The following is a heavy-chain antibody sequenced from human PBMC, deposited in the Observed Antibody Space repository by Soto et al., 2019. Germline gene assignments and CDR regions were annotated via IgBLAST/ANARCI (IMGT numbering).Heavy chain of an antibody. CDR2: IIPVFGTA. J-gene: IGHJ5*01. Sequence: QVQLVQSGAEVKKPGSSVKVSCKASGGVFRNYAINWVRQAPGQGLEWMGGIIPVFGTADYAQKFQGRVTITADESTTTAYMELTSLKTEDTAVYYCARDRWGSYSFDSWGQGPLVTVAS. CDR1: GGVFRNYA. CDR3: ARDRWGSYSFDS. D-gene: IGHD1-26*01. V-gene: IGHV1-69*01.